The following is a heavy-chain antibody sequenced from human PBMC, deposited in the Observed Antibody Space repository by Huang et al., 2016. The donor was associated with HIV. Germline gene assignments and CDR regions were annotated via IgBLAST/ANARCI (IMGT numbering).Heavy chain of an antibody. D-gene: IGHD3-22*01. J-gene: IGHJ3*01. Sequence: QAQLMQSGPEVKKPGASVKVSCKTSGYSFTLYGITWVREAPGQGPEWGGGMSALQGGTGKAQSLQGRVTLTTDTSTSMAYMELRSLRFDDTAVYFCARDPKYHRIGYYRQRRGIDVWGQGTMVSVSS. CDR2: MSALQGGT. V-gene: IGHV1-18*01. CDR3: ARDPKYHRIGYYRQRRGIDV. CDR1: GYSFTLYG.